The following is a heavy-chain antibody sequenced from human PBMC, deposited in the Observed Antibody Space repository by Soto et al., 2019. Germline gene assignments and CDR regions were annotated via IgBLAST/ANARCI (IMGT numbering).Heavy chain of an antibody. CDR1: GYTFTNYG. V-gene: IGHV1-18*01. Sequence: QVQLVQSGGEVKKPGASVKVSCNASGYTFTNYGISWVRQAPGQGLEWMGWINVYNGNTKYAQKVQGRVTMTTDTSTSTAYMELRSLRSDDTAVYYCARGVGSGSYYNQYNWFDPWGQGTLVTVSS. CDR3: ARGVGSGSYYNQYNWFDP. D-gene: IGHD3-10*01. CDR2: INVYNGNT. J-gene: IGHJ5*02.